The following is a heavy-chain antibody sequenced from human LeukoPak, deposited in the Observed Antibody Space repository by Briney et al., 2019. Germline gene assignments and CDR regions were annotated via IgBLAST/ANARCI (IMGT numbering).Heavy chain of an antibody. CDR1: GGSIGSYY. CDR3: ARNTSPRPYSFDY. D-gene: IGHD5-18*01. CDR2: IYYSGST. J-gene: IGHJ4*02. V-gene: IGHV4-59*08. Sequence: SETLSLTCTVSGGSIGSYYWSWIRQPPGKGLEWIGYIYYSGSTNYNPSLKSRVTISVDTSKNQFSLKLSSVTAADTAVYYCARNTSPRPYSFDYWGQGTLVTVSS.